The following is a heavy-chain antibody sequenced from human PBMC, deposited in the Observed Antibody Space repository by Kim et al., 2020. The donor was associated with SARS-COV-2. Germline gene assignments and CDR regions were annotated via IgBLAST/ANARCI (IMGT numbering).Heavy chain of an antibody. CDR3: ARSNLGWAVAGRAFDP. V-gene: IGHV3-74*01. D-gene: IGHD6-19*01. J-gene: IGHJ5*02. Sequence: GEARLTISRDNAKNQLYLQMNRLRAEDTAVYYCARSNLGWAVAGRAFDPWGQGTLVTVSS.